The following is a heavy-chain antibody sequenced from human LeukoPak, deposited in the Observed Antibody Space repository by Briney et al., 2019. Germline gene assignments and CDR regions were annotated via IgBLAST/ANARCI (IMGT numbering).Heavy chain of an antibody. CDR1: GGSISSGALY. CDR2: IYYSGST. J-gene: IGHJ6*03. D-gene: IGHD2/OR15-2a*01. CDR3: AAVNRHYCMDV. Sequence: SETLSLTCTVSGGSISSGALYWSWIRQYPGKGLEWIGHIYYSGSTYYNSSLKSRLAISVDTSENQFSLRLNSVSAADTAVYYCAAVNRHYCMDVWGKGTTVVVSS. V-gene: IGHV4-31*03.